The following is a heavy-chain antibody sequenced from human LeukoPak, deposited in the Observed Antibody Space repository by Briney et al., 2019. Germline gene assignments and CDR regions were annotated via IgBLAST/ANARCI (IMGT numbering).Heavy chain of an antibody. D-gene: IGHD3-22*01. J-gene: IGHJ5*02. V-gene: IGHV4-59*01. Sequence: SETLSLTCTVSGGSISSYYWSWIRQPPGKGLEWIGYIYYSGSTNYNPSLKSRVTISVGTSKNQFSLKLSSVTAADTAVYYCARDTYYYDSSGYSGWFDPWGQGTLVTVSS. CDR1: GGSISSYY. CDR3: ARDTYYYDSSGYSGWFDP. CDR2: IYYSGST.